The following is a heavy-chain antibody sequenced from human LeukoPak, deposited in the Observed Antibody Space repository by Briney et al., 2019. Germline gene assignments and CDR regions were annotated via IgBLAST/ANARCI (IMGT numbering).Heavy chain of an antibody. J-gene: IGHJ3*02. CDR3: ARAEPYYDILTGYSTRGFDI. V-gene: IGHV4-59*01. CDR2: IYYSGST. Sequence: SETLSLTCTVSGRPLRSYYWSWIRQPPGKGLEWIEYIYYSGSTNYNPSLKSRVTISVDTSKSQFSLKLSSVTAADTAVYYCARAEPYYDILTGYSTRGFDIWGQGTMVTVSS. D-gene: IGHD3-9*01. CDR1: GRPLRSYY.